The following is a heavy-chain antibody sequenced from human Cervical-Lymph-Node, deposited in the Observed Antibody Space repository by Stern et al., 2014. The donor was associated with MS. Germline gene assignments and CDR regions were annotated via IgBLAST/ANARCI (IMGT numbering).Heavy chain of an antibody. V-gene: IGHV3-33*01. CDR3: ARVHYYGDYVDYFDY. Sequence: VQLVESGGGVVQPGRTLRLSCAASGFTFSSYGMHWVRQAPGKGLEWVAVIWYDGSNKYYAYSVRGRFTISRDNSKNTLYLQMNSLRAEDTAVYYCARVHYYGDYVDYFDYWGQGTLVTVSS. CDR2: IWYDGSNK. D-gene: IGHD4-17*01. CDR1: GFTFSSYG. J-gene: IGHJ4*02.